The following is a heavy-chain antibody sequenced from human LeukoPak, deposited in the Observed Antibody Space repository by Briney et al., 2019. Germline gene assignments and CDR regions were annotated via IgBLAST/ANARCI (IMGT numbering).Heavy chain of an antibody. CDR1: GGSFSGYY. CDR2: INHSGST. V-gene: IGHV4-34*01. Sequence: SETLSLTCAVYGGSFSGYYWSWIRQPPGKGLEWIGEINHSGSTNYNPSLKSRVTISVDTSKNQFSLKLSSVTAAETAVYYCARGPPYCSGGSCYSNWFDPWGQGTLVTVSS. J-gene: IGHJ5*02. CDR3: ARGPPYCSGGSCYSNWFDP. D-gene: IGHD2-15*01.